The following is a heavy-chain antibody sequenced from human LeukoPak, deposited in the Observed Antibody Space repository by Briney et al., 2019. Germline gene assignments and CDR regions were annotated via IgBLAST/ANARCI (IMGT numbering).Heavy chain of an antibody. CDR2: IKNKIDGGTA. Sequence: GGSLRLSCAASGFIFSSYAMSWVRQAPGQGLEWVGRIKNKIDGGTADHAAPVKGRFTISRDDSKNTLYLQMNSLKTEDTAVYYCTTDSFMTRGASYYYYYGMDVWGKGTTVTVSS. J-gene: IGHJ6*04. CDR1: GFIFSSYA. D-gene: IGHD3-10*01. V-gene: IGHV3-15*01. CDR3: TTDSFMTRGASYYYYYGMDV.